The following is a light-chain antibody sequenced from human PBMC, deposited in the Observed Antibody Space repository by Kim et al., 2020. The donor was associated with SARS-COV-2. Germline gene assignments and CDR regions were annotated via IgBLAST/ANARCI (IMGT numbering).Light chain of an antibody. CDR3: LQHNVSPLT. V-gene: IGKV1-17*03. CDR1: QAISNY. CDR2: AAS. J-gene: IGKJ4*01. Sequence: DVQMTQSPSAMSASVGDRVTITCRASQAISNYLAWFQQKPGKGPKRLIYAASSLQSGVPSRFSGSGSGTEFTLTISSLQPEDFATYFCLQHNVSPLTVGGGTKLEI.